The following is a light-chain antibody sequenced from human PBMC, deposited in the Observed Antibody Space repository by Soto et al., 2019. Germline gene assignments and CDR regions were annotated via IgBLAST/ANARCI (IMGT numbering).Light chain of an antibody. J-gene: IGKJ1*01. CDR2: KAS. CDR1: QSINSW. CDR3: QQYNNFWT. Sequence: DIQMTQSPSTLSAFVGDRVTITCRASQSINSWLAWYQQKPGKAPKLLIYKASSLESGVPSRFSGSGSVTEFTLTISNLQPDDFATYYCQQYNNFWTFGQGTKV. V-gene: IGKV1-5*03.